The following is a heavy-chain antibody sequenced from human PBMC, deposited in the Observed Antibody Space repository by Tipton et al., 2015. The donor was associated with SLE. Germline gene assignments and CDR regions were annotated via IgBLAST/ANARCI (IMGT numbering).Heavy chain of an antibody. Sequence: TLSLTCSVAGLSMTTRPWWTWVHQPPGKGLEWVGEVHHTGGNNYNPSLRSRVTISMDTSKSQFSLTLKSVTAAETAMYYCARDRRKRHGDGFLWFGNNDDAHYYYMDVWGRGTTVTVS. CDR2: VHHTGGN. J-gene: IGHJ6*03. V-gene: IGHV4-4*02. CDR1: GLSMTTRPW. CDR3: ARDRRKRHGDGFLWFGNNDDAHYYYMDV. D-gene: IGHD3-10*01.